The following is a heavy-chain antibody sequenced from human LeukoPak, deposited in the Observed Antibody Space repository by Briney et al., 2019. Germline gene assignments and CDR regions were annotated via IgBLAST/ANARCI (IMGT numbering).Heavy chain of an antibody. CDR1: GFTFSSYW. D-gene: IGHD4-17*01. CDR2: ISSNGGST. J-gene: IGHJ6*03. V-gene: IGHV3-64*01. CDR3: ARDYGDPYYYYMDV. Sequence: GGSLRLSCAASGFTFSSYWMHWVRQAPGKGLEYVSAISSNGGSTYYANSVKGRFTISRDNSKNTLYLQMGSLRAEDMAVYYCARDYGDPYYYYMDVWGKGTTVTVSS.